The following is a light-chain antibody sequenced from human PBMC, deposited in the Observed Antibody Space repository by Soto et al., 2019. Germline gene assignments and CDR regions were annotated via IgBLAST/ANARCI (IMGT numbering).Light chain of an antibody. CDR3: CSYAGSYTFYV. CDR1: SSDVGGYNY. CDR2: DVS. J-gene: IGLJ1*01. Sequence: QPVRTRPRSVSGSPGHAGTISCTGTSSDVGGYNYVSWYQQHPGKAPKLMIYDVSKRPSGVPDRFSGSKSGNTASLTISGLQAEDEADYYCCSYAGSYTFYVFGTGTKVTVL. V-gene: IGLV2-11*01.